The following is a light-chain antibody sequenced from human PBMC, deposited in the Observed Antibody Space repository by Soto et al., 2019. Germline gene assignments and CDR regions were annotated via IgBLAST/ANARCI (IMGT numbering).Light chain of an antibody. CDR2: DVS. V-gene: IGLV2-14*01. CDR3: SSYTSSSTPVV. Sequence: QPVLTQPASVSGSPGQSITISCTGTSSDVGGYNYVSWHQQHPGKAPKLMIYDVSNRPSGVSNRFSGSKSGNTASLTISGLQAEDAADYYCSSYTSSSTPVVFGGGTKVTVL. J-gene: IGLJ2*01. CDR1: SSDVGGYNY.